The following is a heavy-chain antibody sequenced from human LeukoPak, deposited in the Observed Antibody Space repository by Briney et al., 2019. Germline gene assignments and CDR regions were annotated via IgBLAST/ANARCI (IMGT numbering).Heavy chain of an antibody. CDR3: ARGDYYYYCMDV. J-gene: IGHJ6*03. Sequence: TGGSLRLSCAASGFTVSSNYMSWVRQAPGKGLEWVSVIYSGGSTYYADSVKGRFTISRDNSKNTLYLQMNSLRAEDTAVYYCARGDYYYYCMDVWGEGTTVTVSS. V-gene: IGHV3-66*02. CDR1: GFTVSSNY. CDR2: IYSGGST.